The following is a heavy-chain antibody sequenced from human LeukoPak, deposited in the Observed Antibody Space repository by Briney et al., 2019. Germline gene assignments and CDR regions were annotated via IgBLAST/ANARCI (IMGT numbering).Heavy chain of an antibody. CDR3: ARRDYAAWFDP. V-gene: IGHV4-39*01. D-gene: IGHD4/OR15-4a*01. Sequence: SETLSLTCNVSGDSITSGGFYWAWIRQSPGKGLEWIGNVYYSGTTQYNPSLEGRVTISMDMSKNQFSLNLNSVSVTDTAIYYCARRDYAAWFDPWGQGTLVTVSS. CDR1: GDSITSGGFY. J-gene: IGHJ5*02. CDR2: VYYSGTT.